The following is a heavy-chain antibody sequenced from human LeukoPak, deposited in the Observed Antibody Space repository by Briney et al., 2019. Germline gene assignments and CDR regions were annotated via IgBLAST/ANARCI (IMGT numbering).Heavy chain of an antibody. J-gene: IGHJ5*02. V-gene: IGHV4-61*01. CDR1: GGSITSSNNY. Sequence: SETLSLTCTVSGGSITSSNNYWGWIRQPPGKGLEWLGHIYYSGSTSYNPSLKSRITISVDPSKNQFSLRLSSVTAADTAVYYCAREASTYYYDSSGYYPNWFDPWGQGTLVTVSS. CDR2: IYYSGST. D-gene: IGHD3-22*01. CDR3: AREASTYYYDSSGYYPNWFDP.